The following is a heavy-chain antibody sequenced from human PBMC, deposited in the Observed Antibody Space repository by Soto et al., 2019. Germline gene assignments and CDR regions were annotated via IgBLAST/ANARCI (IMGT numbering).Heavy chain of an antibody. CDR1: GGSISSGGHY. V-gene: IGHV4-31*03. CDR2: IYYSGST. CDR3: ARATKKRNHNWFDH. J-gene: IGHJ5*02. Sequence: SETLSLTCTVSGGSISSGGHYWSWIRQHPGKGLEWIGYIYYSGSTYYNPSLKSRVTISVDTSKNQFSLKLSSVTAADTAVYYCARATKKRNHNWFDHWGQGTLVTVSS.